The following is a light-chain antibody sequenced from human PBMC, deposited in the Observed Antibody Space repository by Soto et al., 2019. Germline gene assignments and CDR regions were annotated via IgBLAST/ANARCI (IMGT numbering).Light chain of an antibody. V-gene: IGLV1-44*01. CDR2: SNN. J-gene: IGLJ2*01. Sequence: QSVLTQPPSASGTPGQRVTLSCSGSTSNIGSNTVHWYQQFPGTAPKLLIYSNNQRPSGVPDRFSGSKSGTSASLAISGLQSEDEADYYCAAWDDSLNGPVVFGGGTKLTVL. CDR1: TSNIGSNT. CDR3: AAWDDSLNGPVV.